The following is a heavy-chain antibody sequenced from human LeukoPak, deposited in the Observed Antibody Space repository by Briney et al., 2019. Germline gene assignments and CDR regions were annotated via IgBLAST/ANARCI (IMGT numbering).Heavy chain of an antibody. CDR1: GFTVGSNY. CDR3: AGNIYASGTFLVY. V-gene: IGHV3-66*02. J-gene: IGHJ4*02. Sequence: PGGSLRLSCAASGFTVGSNYMNWVRQAPGKGFEWVSSIYSGGSTDYADSVKGRFIISRDSSKNTVYLQMNSLRSDDTAVYYCAGNIYASGTFLVYWGQGTLVTVSS. CDR2: IYSGGST. D-gene: IGHD3-10*01.